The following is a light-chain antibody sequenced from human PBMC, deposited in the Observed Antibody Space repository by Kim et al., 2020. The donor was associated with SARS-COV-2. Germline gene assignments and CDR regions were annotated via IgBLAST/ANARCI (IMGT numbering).Light chain of an antibody. CDR1: QSIVTY. CDR2: GSS. CDR3: QQSFTTPLT. V-gene: IGKV1-39*01. J-gene: IGKJ4*01. Sequence: ASVGDRVTITCRASQSIVTYLNWYQQKPGKAPKLLIYGSSSLQSGVPSRFSGGGSGAEFTLTITSLQPEDFAIYYCQQSFTTPLTFGGGTKVDIK.